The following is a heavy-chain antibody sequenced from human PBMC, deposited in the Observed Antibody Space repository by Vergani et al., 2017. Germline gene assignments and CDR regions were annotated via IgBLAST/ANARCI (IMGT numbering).Heavy chain of an antibody. Sequence: QVQLVQSGSELKKPGASVKVSCKASGYIFTDYAMNWVRQAPGQGPEWMGWINTNIGKSTYAQGFTGRFVFSLDTSVNTAYLQISSLKAEDTAVYYCARSVVLDGSGGYYIVYWGQGTLVTVSS. D-gene: IGHD3-10*01. CDR1: GYIFTDYA. CDR2: INTNIGKS. CDR3: ARSVVLDGSGGYYIVY. J-gene: IGHJ4*02. V-gene: IGHV7-4-1*02.